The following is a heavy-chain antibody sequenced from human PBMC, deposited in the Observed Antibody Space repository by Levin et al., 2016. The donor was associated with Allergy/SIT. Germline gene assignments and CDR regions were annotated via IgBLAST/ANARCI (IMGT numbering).Heavy chain of an antibody. J-gene: IGHJ4*02. CDR3: AGGVVATIPYYFDY. Sequence: SETLSLTCAVYGGSFSGYYWSWIRQPPGKGLEWIGEINHSGSTNYNPSLKSRVTISVDTSKNQFSLKLSSVTAADTAVYYCAGGVVATIPYYFDYWGQGTLVTVSS. D-gene: IGHD5-12*01. CDR2: INHSGST. CDR1: GGSFSGYY. V-gene: IGHV4-34*01.